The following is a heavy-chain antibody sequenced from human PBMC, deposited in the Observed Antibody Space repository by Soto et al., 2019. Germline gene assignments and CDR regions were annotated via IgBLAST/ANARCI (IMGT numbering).Heavy chain of an antibody. CDR1: GGSISSYY. CDR2: IYYSGST. D-gene: IGHD4-17*01. V-gene: IGHV4-59*01. Sequence: SETLSLTCTVSGGSISSYYWSWIRQPPGKGLEWIGYIYYSGSTNYNPSLKRRVTISVDTSKNQFSLKLSSVTAADTAVYYCARVYGDSDLYSWFDPWGQGTLVTVSS. J-gene: IGHJ5*02. CDR3: ARVYGDSDLYSWFDP.